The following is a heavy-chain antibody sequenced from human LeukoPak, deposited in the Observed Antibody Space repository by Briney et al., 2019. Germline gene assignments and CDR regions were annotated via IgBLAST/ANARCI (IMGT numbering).Heavy chain of an antibody. Sequence: ASVKVSCKASGGTFSSYAISWVRQAPGQGLEWMGGIIPIFGTANYAQKFQGRVTITADESTSTAYMELSSLRSEDTAVYYCARSLYYDFWSGYYLDYYYYGTDVWGQGTTVTVSS. J-gene: IGHJ6*02. CDR3: ARSLYYDFWSGYYLDYYYYGTDV. D-gene: IGHD3-3*01. CDR2: IIPIFGTA. CDR1: GGTFSSYA. V-gene: IGHV1-69*13.